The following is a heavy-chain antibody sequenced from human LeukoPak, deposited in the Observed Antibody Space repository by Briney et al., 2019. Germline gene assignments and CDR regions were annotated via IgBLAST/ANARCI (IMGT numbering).Heavy chain of an antibody. CDR2: ISSNGGST. CDR3: ASSSSWYGNFQH. V-gene: IGHV3-64*01. J-gene: IGHJ1*01. Sequence: GGSLRLSCAASGFTFSSYALHWVRQAPGKGLEYVSAISSNGGSTYYANSVRDRFTISRDNPKSTLYLQMGSLRAEDMAVYYCASSSSWYGNFQHWGQGTLVTVSS. D-gene: IGHD6-13*01. CDR1: GFTFSSYA.